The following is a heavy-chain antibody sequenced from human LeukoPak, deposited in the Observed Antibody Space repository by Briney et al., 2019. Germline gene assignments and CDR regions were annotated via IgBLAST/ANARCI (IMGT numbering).Heavy chain of an antibody. CDR1: GFTFSYYG. D-gene: IGHD6-19*01. Sequence: GGSLRLSCAASGFTFSYYGMHWVRQAPGKGLEWVAFIRYDGSNKYYADSVKGRFTISRDNSKNTLYLQMNSLRAEDTAVYYCAKGIAVAGPEDAFDIWGQGTMVTVSS. J-gene: IGHJ3*02. CDR2: IRYDGSNK. CDR3: AKGIAVAGPEDAFDI. V-gene: IGHV3-30*02.